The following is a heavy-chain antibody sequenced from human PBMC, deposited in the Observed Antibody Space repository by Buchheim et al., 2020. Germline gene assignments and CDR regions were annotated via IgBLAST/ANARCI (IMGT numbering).Heavy chain of an antibody. CDR2: IKSKTDGGTT. V-gene: IGHV3-15*01. J-gene: IGHJ6*02. Sequence: EVQLVESGGGLVKPGGSLRLSCAASGFTFSNAWMSWVRQAPGKGLEWVGRIKSKTDGGTTDYAAPVQGRLTISRDDSKNTLYLQMNSLKTEDTAVYYCTTERAYYDFWSGHTTHYGMDVWGQGTT. D-gene: IGHD3-3*01. CDR3: TTERAYYDFWSGHTTHYGMDV. CDR1: GFTFSNAW.